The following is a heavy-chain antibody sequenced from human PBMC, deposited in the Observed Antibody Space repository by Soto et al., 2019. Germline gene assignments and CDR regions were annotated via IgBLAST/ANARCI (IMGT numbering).Heavy chain of an antibody. D-gene: IGHD2-21*02. CDR3: ARHEGCGGDCYSGRVDY. V-gene: IGHV1-69*13. J-gene: IGHJ4*02. Sequence: SVKVSCKASGGTFSSYAISWVRQAPGQGLEWMGGIIPIFGTANYAQKFQGRVTITADESTSTAYMELSSLRSEDTAVYYCARHEGCGGDCYSGRVDYWGQGTLVTV. CDR2: IIPIFGTA. CDR1: GGTFSSYA.